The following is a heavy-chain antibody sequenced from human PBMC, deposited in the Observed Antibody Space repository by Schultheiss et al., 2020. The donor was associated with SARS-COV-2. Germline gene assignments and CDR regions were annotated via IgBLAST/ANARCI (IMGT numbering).Heavy chain of an antibody. CDR3: ARGWGSGTNDY. CDR2: IYYSGST. V-gene: IGHV4-38-2*01. CDR1: GYSISSGYY. D-gene: IGHD3-10*01. J-gene: IGHJ4*02. Sequence: SETLSLTCAVSGYSISSGYYWGWIRQPPGKGLEWIGNIYYSGSTKYNPSLRSRVTISVDTSKNQFSLKLSSVTAADTAVYYCARGWGSGTNDYWGQGTLVTVSS.